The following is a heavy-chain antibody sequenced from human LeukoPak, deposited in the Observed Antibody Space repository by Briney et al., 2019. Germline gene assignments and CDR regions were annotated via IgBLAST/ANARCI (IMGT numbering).Heavy chain of an antibody. CDR2: IYHSGST. CDR3: ARGGTHGVYFDY. Sequence: SETLSLTCTVSGGSISSGGYYWSWIRQHPGKGLEWIGYIYHSGSTYYNPSLKSRVTISVDRSKNQFSLKLSSVTAADTAVYYCARGGTHGVYFDYWGQGTLVTVSS. D-gene: IGHD1-1*01. J-gene: IGHJ4*02. CDR1: GGSISSGGYY. V-gene: IGHV4-30-2*01.